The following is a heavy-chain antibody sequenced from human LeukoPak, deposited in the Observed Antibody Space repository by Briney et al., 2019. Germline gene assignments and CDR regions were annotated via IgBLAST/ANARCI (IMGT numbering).Heavy chain of an antibody. Sequence: PSETLSLTCAVYGGSFSGYYWSWIRQPPGKGLEWIGEIKHSGSTNYNPSLKSRVTISLDTSKNQFSLKLSSVTAADTAVYYCARGPRGYSYGYQKAREYYFDYWGQGTLVTVS. CDR1: GGSFSGYY. J-gene: IGHJ4*02. CDR3: ARGPRGYSYGYQKAREYYFDY. D-gene: IGHD5-18*01. CDR2: IKHSGST. V-gene: IGHV4-34*01.